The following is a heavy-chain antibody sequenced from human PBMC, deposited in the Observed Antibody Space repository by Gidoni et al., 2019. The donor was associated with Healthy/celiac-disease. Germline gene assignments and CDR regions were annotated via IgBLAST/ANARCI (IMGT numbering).Heavy chain of an antibody. CDR3: ARGQQLVPYYYGMDV. J-gene: IGHJ6*02. CDR1: GFPFSSYS. V-gene: IGHV3-48*04. D-gene: IGHD6-13*01. Sequence: EVQLVESGGGLVQPGGSLRLSCAASGFPFSSYSMNWVRQAPGKGLEWVSYISSSSSTIYYADSVKGRFTISRDNAKNSLYLQMNSLRAEDTAVYYCARGQQLVPYYYGMDVWGQGTTVTVSS. CDR2: ISSSSSTI.